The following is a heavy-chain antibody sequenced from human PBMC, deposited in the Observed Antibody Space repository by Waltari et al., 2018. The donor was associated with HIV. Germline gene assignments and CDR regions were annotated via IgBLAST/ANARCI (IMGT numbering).Heavy chain of an antibody. CDR3: TLGRIDDIRSGRENLGGFDP. Sequence: VQLVQSGAEVKKPGSSVRVSCKASGDTLSNYAVSWVRQAPGQGLEWMGRIIPAIGIAVNTENFQGRVTSNADKSTNSAYMELGGLRSEDTALYFCTLGRIDDIRSGRENLGGFDPWGPGTLVTVSS. CDR1: GDTLSNYA. D-gene: IGHD3-3*01. CDR2: IIPAIGIA. V-gene: IGHV1-69*04. J-gene: IGHJ5*02.